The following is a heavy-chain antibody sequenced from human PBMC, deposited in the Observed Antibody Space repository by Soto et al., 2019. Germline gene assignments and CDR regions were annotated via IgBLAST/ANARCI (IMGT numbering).Heavy chain of an antibody. V-gene: IGHV4-34*01. CDR3: ARGGACSGGSCYSVVDFDY. D-gene: IGHD2-15*01. CDR2: IYHSGST. Sequence: KPSETLSLTCAVYGGSFSDYYWSWIRQPPGKGLEWIGKIYHSGSTDDNPSLKSRVTISVGTTNNQFSLKLNSVTAADTAVYYCARGGACSGGSCYSVVDFDYWGQGTLVTVSS. CDR1: GGSFSDYY. J-gene: IGHJ4*02.